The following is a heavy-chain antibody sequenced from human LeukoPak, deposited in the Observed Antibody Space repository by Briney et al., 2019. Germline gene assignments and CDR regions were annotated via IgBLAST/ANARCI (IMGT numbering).Heavy chain of an antibody. CDR3: ARDTAAATVDY. CDR2: IYYSGST. Sequence: SETLSLTCTVSGGSISSGGYYWSWIRQHPGKGLEWIGYIYYSGSTYYNPSLKCRVTISVDTSKNQFSLKLSSVTAADTAVYYCARDTAAATVDYWGQGTLVTVSS. J-gene: IGHJ4*02. V-gene: IGHV4-31*03. CDR1: GGSISSGGYY. D-gene: IGHD6-13*01.